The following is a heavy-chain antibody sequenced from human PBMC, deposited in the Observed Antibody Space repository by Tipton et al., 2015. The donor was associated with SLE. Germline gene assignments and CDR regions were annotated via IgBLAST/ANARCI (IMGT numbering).Heavy chain of an antibody. CDR1: GGTSRDYF. V-gene: IGHV4-34*10. J-gene: IGHJ3*01. Sequence: TLSLTCAVYGGTSRDYFWSWIRQPPGKGLEWIGEVSHRGTTNYNPSLKSRIALSVDTSKNQFSLTVFSVTAADTALYFCARAKDWEGGLDVWGQGTMVTVSA. CDR3: ARAKDWEGGLDV. CDR2: VSHRGTT. D-gene: IGHD2-15*01.